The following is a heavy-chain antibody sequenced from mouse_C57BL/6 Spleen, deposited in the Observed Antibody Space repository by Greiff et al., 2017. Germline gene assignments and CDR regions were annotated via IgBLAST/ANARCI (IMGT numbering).Heavy chain of an antibody. CDR1: GYTFTSYW. J-gene: IGHJ2*01. CDR2: IYPGSGST. V-gene: IGHV1-55*01. Sequence: QVQLQQPGAELVKPGASVKMSCKASGYTFTSYWITWVQQRPGQGLEWIGDIYPGSGSTNYNEKFQSKATLTVNTSSSTAYMQLSSLTSEDSAVYCGASYYGSEGYFDYWGQGTTLTVSS. D-gene: IGHD1-1*01. CDR3: ASYYGSEGYFDY.